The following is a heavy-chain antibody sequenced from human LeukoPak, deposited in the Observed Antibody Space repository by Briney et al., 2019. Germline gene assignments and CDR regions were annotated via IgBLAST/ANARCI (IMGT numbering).Heavy chain of an antibody. CDR2: INHSGST. D-gene: IGHD3-3*01. V-gene: IGHV4-34*01. CDR1: GGSFSGYY. CDR3: ARGRVTRSGYDFWSGYYSACAFDI. J-gene: IGHJ3*02. Sequence: NPSETLSLTCAVYGGSFSGYYWSWLRQPPGKGLEWIGEINHSGSTNYNPSLKSRVTISVDPSKNQFSLKLSSVTAADTAVYYCARGRVTRSGYDFWSGYYSACAFDIWGQGTMVTVSS.